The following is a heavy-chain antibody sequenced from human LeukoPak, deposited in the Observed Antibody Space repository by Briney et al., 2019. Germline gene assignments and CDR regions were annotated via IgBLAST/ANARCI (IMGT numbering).Heavy chain of an antibody. J-gene: IGHJ4*02. D-gene: IGHD6-13*01. CDR2: INHSGST. CDR1: GGSFSGYY. V-gene: IGHV4-34*01. Sequence: SETLSLTCAVYGGSFSGYYWSWIRQPPGKGLEWIGEINHSGSTNYNPSLKSRVTISVDTSKNQFSLKLSSVTAADTAVYYCARLSGIAAAGRNYWGQGTLVTVSS. CDR3: ARLSGIAAAGRNY.